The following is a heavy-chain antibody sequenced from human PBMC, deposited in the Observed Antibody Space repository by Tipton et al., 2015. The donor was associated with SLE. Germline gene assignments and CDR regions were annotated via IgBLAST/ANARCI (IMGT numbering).Heavy chain of an antibody. Sequence: SLRLSCAASGFTFSSYGMHWVRQAPGKGLEWVAVIWYDGSNKYYADSVKGRFTSSRDNSKNTLYLQMNSLRAEDTAVYYCAKDWGISGLLQHWGQGTLVTVS. J-gene: IGHJ1*01. D-gene: IGHD3-16*01. V-gene: IGHV3-33*06. CDR3: AKDWGISGLLQH. CDR1: GFTFSSYG. CDR2: IWYDGSNK.